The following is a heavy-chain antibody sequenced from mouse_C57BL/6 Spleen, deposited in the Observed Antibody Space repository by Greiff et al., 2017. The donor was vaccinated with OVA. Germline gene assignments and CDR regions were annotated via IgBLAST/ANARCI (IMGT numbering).Heavy chain of an antibody. J-gene: IGHJ3*01. CDR2: ISYSGST. Sequence: VQLKQSGPGMVKPSQSLSLTCTVTGYSITSGYDWHWIRHFPGNKLEWMGYISYSGSTNYNPSLKSRISITHDTSKNHFFPKLNSVTTEDTATYFCASNWDGGGWFAYWGQGTLVTVSA. CDR1: GYSITSGYD. D-gene: IGHD4-1*01. V-gene: IGHV3-1*01. CDR3: ASNWDGGGWFAY.